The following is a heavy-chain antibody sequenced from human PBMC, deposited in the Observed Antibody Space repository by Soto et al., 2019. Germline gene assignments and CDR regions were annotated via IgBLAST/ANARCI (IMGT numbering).Heavy chain of an antibody. D-gene: IGHD3-3*01. V-gene: IGHV4-59*01. CDR1: GGSISSYF. J-gene: IGHJ4*02. CDR3: ARARDFWSGYYPDADYFDY. Sequence: SGTLSLTCTVSGGSISSYFWSWIWQPPGKGLEWIGYIYYSGSTNYNPSLKSRVTISVDTSKNQFSLKLSSVTAADTAVYYCARARDFWSGYYPDADYFDYWGQGTLVTVSS. CDR2: IYYSGST.